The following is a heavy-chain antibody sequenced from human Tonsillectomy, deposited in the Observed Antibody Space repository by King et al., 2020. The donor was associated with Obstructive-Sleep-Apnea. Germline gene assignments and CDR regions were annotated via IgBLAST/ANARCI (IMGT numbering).Heavy chain of an antibody. V-gene: IGHV1-18*01. Sequence: VQLVESGPEVKKPGASVKVSCKASGYTFTNYGISWVRQAPGQGLEWMGWISAYNGNTNYAQKLQGRVTMTTATSTNTAHMELSSLRSDDTAVYYCARGPLVRWTDVAYFDYWGQGALVTVSS. J-gene: IGHJ4*02. CDR2: ISAYNGNT. D-gene: IGHD2-15*01. CDR1: GYTFTNYG. CDR3: ARGPLVRWTDVAYFDY.